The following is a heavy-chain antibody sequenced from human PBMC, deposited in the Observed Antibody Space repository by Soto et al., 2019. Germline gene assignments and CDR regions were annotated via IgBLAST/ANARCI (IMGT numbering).Heavy chain of an antibody. CDR3: ARDHPSRYSSSWQHAFDI. CDR2: IIPIFGTA. Sequence: SVKVSCKASGGTFSSYAISWVRQAPGQGLEWMGGIIPIFGTANYAQKFQGRVTITADESTSTAYMELSSLRSEDTAVYYCARDHPSRYSSSWQHAFDIWGHGTMVTVSS. D-gene: IGHD6-13*01. CDR1: GGTFSSYA. J-gene: IGHJ3*02. V-gene: IGHV1-69*13.